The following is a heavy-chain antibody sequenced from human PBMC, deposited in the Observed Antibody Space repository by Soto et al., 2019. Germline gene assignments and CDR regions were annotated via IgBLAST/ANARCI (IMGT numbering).Heavy chain of an antibody. Sequence: SETLSLTCTVSGGSISSYYWSWIRQPPGKGLEWIGYIYYSGSTNYNHSLKSRVTISVDTSKNQFSLKLSSATAADTAVYYCARESGDCSGGSCFYYGMDVWGQGTTVTVSS. V-gene: IGHV4-59*01. CDR3: ARESGDCSGGSCFYYGMDV. CDR2: IYYSGST. D-gene: IGHD2-15*01. CDR1: GGSISSYY. J-gene: IGHJ6*02.